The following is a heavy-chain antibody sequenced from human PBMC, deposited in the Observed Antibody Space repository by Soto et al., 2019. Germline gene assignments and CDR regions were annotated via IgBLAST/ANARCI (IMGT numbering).Heavy chain of an antibody. Sequence: GGSLRLSCAASGFTFSDYWMHWVRQAPGKGLEWVSRIKRDGSTTNYADSVKGRFTISRDNSKNTLYLQMNSLRAEDTAVYYCAKEVVPAAIGYFQHWGQGTLVTVSS. V-gene: IGHV3-74*01. D-gene: IGHD2-2*01. CDR3: AKEVVPAAIGYFQH. CDR1: GFTFSDYW. J-gene: IGHJ1*01. CDR2: IKRDGSTT.